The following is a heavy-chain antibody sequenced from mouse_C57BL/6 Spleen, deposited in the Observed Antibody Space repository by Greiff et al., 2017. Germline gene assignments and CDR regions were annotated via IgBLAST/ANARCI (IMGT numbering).Heavy chain of an antibody. V-gene: IGHV1-55*01. CDR1: GYTFTSYW. J-gene: IGHJ4*01. D-gene: IGHD2-4*01. CDR3: ARRGGLRRSAMDY. CDR2: IYPGSGST. Sequence: QVQLQQPGAELVKPGASVKMSCKASGYTFTSYWITWVKQRPGQGLEWIGDIYPGSGSTNYNEKFKSKATLTVDTSSSTAYMQLSSLTSEDSAVYYCARRGGLRRSAMDYWGQGTSVTVSS.